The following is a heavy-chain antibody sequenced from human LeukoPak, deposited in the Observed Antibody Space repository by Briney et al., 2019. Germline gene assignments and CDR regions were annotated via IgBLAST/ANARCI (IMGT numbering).Heavy chain of an antibody. D-gene: IGHD1-26*01. Sequence: PGGCLRLSCAASGFTFSSYAMHWVRQAPGKGLEWVAVISYDGSNKYYADSVKGRFTISRDNSKNTLYLQTNSLRAEDTAVYYCAGSKWELSAFDIWGQGTMVTVSS. CDR1: GFTFSSYA. V-gene: IGHV3-30-3*01. CDR2: ISYDGSNK. J-gene: IGHJ3*02. CDR3: AGSKWELSAFDI.